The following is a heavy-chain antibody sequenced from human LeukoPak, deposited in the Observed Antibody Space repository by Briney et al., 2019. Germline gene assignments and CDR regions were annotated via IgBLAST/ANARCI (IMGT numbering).Heavy chain of an antibody. D-gene: IGHD6-13*01. J-gene: IGHJ4*02. Sequence: SETLSLTCAVSGGSISSGGYSWSWIRQPPGKGLEWIGYIYHSGSTYYNPSLKSRVTISVDRPKNQFSLKLSSVTAADTAVYYCARVISSSWYSFDYWGQGTLVTVSS. CDR2: IYHSGST. V-gene: IGHV4-30-2*01. CDR3: ARVISSSWYSFDY. CDR1: GGSISSGGYS.